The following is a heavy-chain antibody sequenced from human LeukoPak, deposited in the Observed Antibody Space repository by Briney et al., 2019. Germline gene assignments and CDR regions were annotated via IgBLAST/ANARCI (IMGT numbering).Heavy chain of an antibody. V-gene: IGHV4-38-2*02. CDR1: GYSISSGYY. Sequence: SETLSLTCTVSGYSISSGYYWGWIRQPPGQGLEWIGSIYHSGSTYYNPSLKSRVTISVDTSKNQFSLKLSSVTAADTAVYYCARCGVTISFDYWGQGTLVTVSS. D-gene: IGHD3-9*01. CDR2: IYHSGST. CDR3: ARCGVTISFDY. J-gene: IGHJ4*02.